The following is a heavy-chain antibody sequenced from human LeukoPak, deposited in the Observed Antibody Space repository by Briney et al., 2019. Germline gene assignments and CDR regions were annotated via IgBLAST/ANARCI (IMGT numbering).Heavy chain of an antibody. Sequence: ASVKVSCKASGYTFTGYYMHWVRQAPGQGLEWMGWINPNSGGTNYAQKFQGRVTMTRDTSISTAYMELSRLRSDDTAVYYCARDARGQVWFGELLYTGLDPWGQGTLVTVSS. D-gene: IGHD3-10*01. J-gene: IGHJ5*02. CDR3: ARDARGQVWFGELLYTGLDP. V-gene: IGHV1-2*02. CDR1: GYTFTGYY. CDR2: INPNSGGT.